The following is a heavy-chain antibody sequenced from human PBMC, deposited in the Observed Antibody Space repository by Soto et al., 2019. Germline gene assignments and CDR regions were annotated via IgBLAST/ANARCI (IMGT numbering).Heavy chain of an antibody. CDR2: ISAYNGNT. Sequence: QVQLVQSGAEVKKPGASVKVSCKASGYTFTSYGISWVRQAPGQGLEGMGWISAYNGNTNHAQKLQGRVTMTTDTATSTAYMELRSLISDDTAVYYCARLQTGTRYYGMDVWGQGTTVTVSS. CDR3: ARLQTGTRYYGMDV. J-gene: IGHJ6*02. V-gene: IGHV1-18*04. CDR1: GYTFTSYG. D-gene: IGHD1-7*01.